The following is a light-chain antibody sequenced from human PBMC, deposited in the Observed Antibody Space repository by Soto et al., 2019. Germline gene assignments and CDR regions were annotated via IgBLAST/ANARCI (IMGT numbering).Light chain of an antibody. V-gene: IGLV2-14*01. J-gene: IGLJ1*01. Sequence: QSVLTQPASVSGSPGQSITISCTGTSSDVGGYNYVSWYQQHPGKAPKLMIYDVSNRPSGVSNRFSGSKSGNTASLTISGLQVKDEADYYCSSYTSSTLGVFGTGSKVTV. CDR1: SSDVGGYNY. CDR2: DVS. CDR3: SSYTSSTLGV.